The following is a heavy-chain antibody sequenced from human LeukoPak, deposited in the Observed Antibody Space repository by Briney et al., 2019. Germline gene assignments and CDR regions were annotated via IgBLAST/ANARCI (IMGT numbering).Heavy chain of an antibody. CDR3: ARVEEMATIRYPDHLGAFDI. CDR2: ISSSGGRT. J-gene: IGHJ3*02. V-gene: IGHV3-23*01. Sequence: PGGSLRLSCAASGFTFNNYAMGWVRQAPGKGLEWVSTISSSGGRTYYADSVKGRFTFSRDNSKNTLYLQMNSLRAEDTAVYYCARVEEMATIRYPDHLGAFDIWGQGTMVTVSS. CDR1: GFTFNNYA. D-gene: IGHD5-24*01.